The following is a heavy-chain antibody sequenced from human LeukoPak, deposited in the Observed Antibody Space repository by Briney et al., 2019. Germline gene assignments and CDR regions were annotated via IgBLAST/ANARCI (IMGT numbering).Heavy chain of an antibody. CDR1: GFTFDDYA. CDR3: AKDTGRSFWSGYYFEY. D-gene: IGHD3-3*01. Sequence: GGSLRLSCAASGFTFDDYAMHWVRQAPGKGLEWVSFISWDGADTYYAESVKGRFTIARDNSKNSLYLEMKSLRAEDTAMYYCAKDTGRSFWSGYYFEYWGPGTLVTVSS. V-gene: IGHV3-43D*03. J-gene: IGHJ4*02. CDR2: ISWDGADT.